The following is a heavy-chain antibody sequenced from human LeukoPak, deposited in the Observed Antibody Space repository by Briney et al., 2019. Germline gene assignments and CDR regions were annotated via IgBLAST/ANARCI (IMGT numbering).Heavy chain of an antibody. CDR2: IGTAGDT. J-gene: IGHJ2*01. CDR3: ARVRKYSGFYSWYFDL. Sequence: GGSLRLSCAASGFTFSSYDMHWVRQATGKGLEWVSAIGTAGDTYYPGSVKGRFTISRENAKNSLYLQMNSLRAGDTAVYYCARVRKYSGFYSWYFDLWGRGTLVTVSS. CDR1: GFTFSSYD. V-gene: IGHV3-13*01. D-gene: IGHD5-12*01.